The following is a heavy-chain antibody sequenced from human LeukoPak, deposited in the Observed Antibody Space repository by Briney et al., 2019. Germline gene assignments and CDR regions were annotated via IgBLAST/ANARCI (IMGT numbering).Heavy chain of an antibody. D-gene: IGHD2-21*02. J-gene: IGHJ6*03. V-gene: IGHV3-21*01. CDR2: ISTSSSYI. Sequence: PGGSLRLSCAASGFTFSSYTINWVRQAPGKGLEWVSSISTSSSYIYYADSVKGRFTISRENAKNSLYLQMNSLRAEDTAVYYCARAYCGGDCYSHSNYYYYYYMDVWGKGTTVTVSS. CDR3: ARAYCGGDCYSHSNYYYYYYMDV. CDR1: GFTFSSYT.